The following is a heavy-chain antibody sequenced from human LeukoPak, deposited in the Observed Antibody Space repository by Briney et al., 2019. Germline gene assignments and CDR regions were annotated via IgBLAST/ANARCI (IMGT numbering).Heavy chain of an antibody. Sequence: PGGSLRFSCAASGFTFSSYGMHWVRQAPGKGLEWVAVISYDGSNKYYADSVKGRFTIYRDNSKNTLYLQMNSLGAEDTAVYYCAREGRHYDILTLLLAYYFDYWGQGTLVTVSS. J-gene: IGHJ4*02. CDR3: AREGRHYDILTLLLAYYFDY. CDR2: ISYDGSNK. V-gene: IGHV3-30*03. CDR1: GFTFSSYG. D-gene: IGHD3-9*01.